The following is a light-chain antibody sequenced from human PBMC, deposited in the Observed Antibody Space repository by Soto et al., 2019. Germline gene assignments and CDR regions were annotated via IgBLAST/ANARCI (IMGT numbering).Light chain of an antibody. CDR2: DAS. CDR3: HQRSNWPRT. J-gene: IGKJ2*01. Sequence: EIVLTQSPATLSLSPGERATLSCRASPSVSSYLAWYQQKPGQPPRLLIYDASNRATGIPARFSGSGSGTDFTLTISSLEPEDFAVYYCHQRSNWPRTFGQGTKLEIK. CDR1: PSVSSY. V-gene: IGKV3-11*01.